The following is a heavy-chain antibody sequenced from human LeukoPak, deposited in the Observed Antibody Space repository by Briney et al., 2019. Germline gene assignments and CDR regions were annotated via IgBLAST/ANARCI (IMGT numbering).Heavy chain of an antibody. CDR2: IYYSGST. CDR3: ARRGPYYDILTGRRYYFDY. D-gene: IGHD3-9*01. J-gene: IGHJ4*02. CDR1: GGSISSSSYY. Sequence: SETLSLTCTVSGGSISSSSYYWGWIRQPPGKGLEWIGSIYYSGSTYYNPFLKSRVTISVDTSKNQFSLKLSSVTAADTAVYYCARRGPYYDILTGRRYYFDYWGQGTLVTVSS. V-gene: IGHV4-39*07.